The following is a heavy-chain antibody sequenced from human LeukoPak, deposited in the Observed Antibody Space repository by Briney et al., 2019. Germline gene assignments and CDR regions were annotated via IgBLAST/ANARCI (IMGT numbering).Heavy chain of an antibody. CDR2: ITRSSRII. J-gene: IGHJ4*02. CDR3: ARGSTFGGVISDF. V-gene: IGHV3-48*03. D-gene: IGHD3-16*02. Sequence: GGSLRLSCAASGFTFSNFEMNWVRQIPGKGLEWLSFITRSSRIIYYADSVRGRFTISRDNANNSLHLQMNSLRVEDTGIYFCARGSTFGGVISDFWGQGTLVTVSS. CDR1: GFTFSNFE.